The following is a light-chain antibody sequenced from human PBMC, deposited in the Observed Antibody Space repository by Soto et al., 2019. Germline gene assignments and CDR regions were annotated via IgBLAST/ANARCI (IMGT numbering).Light chain of an antibody. CDR2: DSF. V-gene: IGKV1-33*01. CDR3: QQYENLPLT. J-gene: IGKJ3*01. CDR1: HDISNC. Sequence: DIPMTQSPSSLSASVGDRVTITCQASHDISNCLNWYQQKPGKAPKLLIYDSFNVDTGVPSRFSGSGSGTDFTFTISSLQPEDIATYFCQQYENLPLTFGPGTKVDVK.